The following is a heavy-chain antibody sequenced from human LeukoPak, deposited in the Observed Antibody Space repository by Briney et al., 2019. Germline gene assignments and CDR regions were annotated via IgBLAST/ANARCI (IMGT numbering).Heavy chain of an antibody. CDR1: GFTFDDYA. J-gene: IGHJ4*02. Sequence: GGSLRLSCAASGFTFDDYAMHWVRQAPGKGLEWVSGISWNSGSIGYADSVKGRFTISRDNAKNSLYLQMNSLRAEDTALYYCAKASDDSSGYYYSFDYWGQGTLVTVSS. CDR2: ISWNSGSI. CDR3: AKASDDSSGYYYSFDY. D-gene: IGHD3-22*01. V-gene: IGHV3-9*01.